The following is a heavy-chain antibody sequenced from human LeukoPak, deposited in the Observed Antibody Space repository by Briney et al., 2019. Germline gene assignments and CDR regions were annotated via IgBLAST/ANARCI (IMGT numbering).Heavy chain of an antibody. CDR3: ARKRVNIDWYFDL. V-gene: IGHV4-39*01. Sequence: PSETLSLTCTVSGGSISSSSYYWGWIRQPPGKGLEWIGSIYYSGSTYYNPSLKSRVTISVDTSKNQFSLKLSSVTAADTAVYYCARKRVNIDWYFDLWGRGTLVTVSS. CDR2: IYYSGST. D-gene: IGHD1/OR15-1a*01. J-gene: IGHJ2*01. CDR1: GGSISSSSYY.